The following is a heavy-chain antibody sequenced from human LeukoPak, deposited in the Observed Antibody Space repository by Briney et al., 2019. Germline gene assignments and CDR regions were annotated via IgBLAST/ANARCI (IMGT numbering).Heavy chain of an antibody. CDR3: ARVFKSSSWSDY. CDR2: ISSSSSYI. D-gene: IGHD6-13*01. V-gene: IGHV3-21*01. Sequence: GGSLRLSCAASGFIFSSHGMNWVRQAPGKGLEWVSSISSSSSYIYYADSVKGRFTISRDNAKNSLYLQMNSLRAEDTAVYYCARVFKSSSWSDYWGQGTLVTVSS. J-gene: IGHJ4*02. CDR1: GFIFSSHG.